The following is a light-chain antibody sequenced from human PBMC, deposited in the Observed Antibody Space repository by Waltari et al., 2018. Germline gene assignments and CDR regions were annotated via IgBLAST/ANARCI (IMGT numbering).Light chain of an antibody. V-gene: IGLV2-14*03. CDR1: SSDVGGYNY. J-gene: IGLJ2*01. CDR2: DVS. Sequence: HSALTQPASVSGSPGQSITISCTGTSSDVGGYNYVSWYQQHPGKAPKLMIFDVSNRPAGVSNRFSGSKSGTTAALPVSGLQAEDEADYYCSSYISSDTLELFGGGTSLTVL. CDR3: SSYISSDTLEL.